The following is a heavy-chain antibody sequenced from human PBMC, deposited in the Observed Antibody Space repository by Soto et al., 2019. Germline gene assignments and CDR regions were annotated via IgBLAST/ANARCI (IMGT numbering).Heavy chain of an antibody. Sequence: QVQLVQSGAEVKKPGSSVRVSCKASGGTFRTSAISWVRQAPGQGLEWMGGIIPIFPTPDYAQKFQGRVTITADESARTAYSEVNSLRSEDTAVYFCARDTDRHPLGGNYYYITDVWGQGTTITVSS. V-gene: IGHV1-69*12. D-gene: IGHD3-3*02. J-gene: IGHJ6*01. CDR2: IIPIFPTP. CDR3: ARDTDRHPLGGNYYYITDV. CDR1: GGTFRTSA.